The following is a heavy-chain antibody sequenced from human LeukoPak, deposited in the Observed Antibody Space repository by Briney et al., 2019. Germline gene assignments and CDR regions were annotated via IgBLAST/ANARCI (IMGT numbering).Heavy chain of an antibody. V-gene: IGHV3-48*02. J-gene: IGHJ3*01. Sequence: GGSLRLSCATSAFTFSDYSMNWVRQAPGKGLEWISYIDTSSSTMYYADSVMGRFTISRDNAKESLYLQMNSLRDEDTAVYYCAREDDSWGPNNLDLWGQGTMVTVSS. D-gene: IGHD7-27*01. CDR1: AFTFSDYS. CDR2: IDTSSSTM. CDR3: AREDDSWGPNNLDL.